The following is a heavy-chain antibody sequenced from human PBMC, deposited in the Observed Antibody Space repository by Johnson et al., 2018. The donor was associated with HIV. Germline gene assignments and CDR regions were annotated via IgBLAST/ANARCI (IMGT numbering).Heavy chain of an antibody. CDR1: GFTFSSYG. J-gene: IGHJ3*01. V-gene: IGHV3-33*06. CDR3: AKDKFMFLDNPVDAFDV. CDR2: IWYDGSNK. D-gene: IGHD3/OR15-3a*01. Sequence: QVQLVESGGGVVQPGRSLRLSCAASGFTFSSYGMHWVRQAPGKGLEWVAVIWYDGSNKYYTDSVKGLSTISRDNSNNTLYLHMNSLRPDDTGVYYCAKDKFMFLDNPVDAFDVGGQGTMVTFSS.